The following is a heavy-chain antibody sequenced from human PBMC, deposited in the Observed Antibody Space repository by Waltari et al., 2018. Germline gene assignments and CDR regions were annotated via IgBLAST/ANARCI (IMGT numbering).Heavy chain of an antibody. CDR1: GFTVSSNY. CDR3: ALAVAFSHDAFDI. CDR2: IYSGGST. V-gene: IGHV3-53*01. D-gene: IGHD6-19*01. Sequence: EVQLVESGGGLIQPGGSLRLSCAASGFTVSSNYMRWVRQAPGKGLEWVSVIYSGGSTDYADSVKGRFTISRDNSKNTLYLQMNSLRAEDTAVYYCALAVAFSHDAFDIWGQGTMVTVSS. J-gene: IGHJ3*02.